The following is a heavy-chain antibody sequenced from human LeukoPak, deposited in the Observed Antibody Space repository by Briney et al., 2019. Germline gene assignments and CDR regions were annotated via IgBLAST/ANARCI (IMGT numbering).Heavy chain of an antibody. D-gene: IGHD3-10*01. CDR3: ARGGFRGPNWFDP. CDR2: IIPIFGTA. J-gene: IGHJ5*02. V-gene: IGHV1-69*06. Sequence: GASVKVSCKASVGTFSSYAISWVRQAPGQGLEWMEGIIPIFGTANYAQKFQGRVTITADKSTSTAYMELSSLRSEDTAVYYCARGGFRGPNWFDPWGQGTLVTVSS. CDR1: VGTFSSYA.